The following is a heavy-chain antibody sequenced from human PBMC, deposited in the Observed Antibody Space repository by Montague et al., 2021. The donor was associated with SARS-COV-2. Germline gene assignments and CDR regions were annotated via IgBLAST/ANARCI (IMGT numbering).Heavy chain of an antibody. CDR2: IYDTAST. V-gene: IGHV4-4*02. CDR3: MRAGGYVNRPPV. Sequence: SETLSLTCAVSGASIVNTDCWSWVRQPPGKGLGWIGEIYDTASTNYNPPRKSRVTMSVDKINNQLSLQLKYLTAADTAVYFCMRAGGYVNRPPVWGQGALVIVSS. D-gene: IGHD6-19*01. CDR1: GASIVNTDC. J-gene: IGHJ4*02.